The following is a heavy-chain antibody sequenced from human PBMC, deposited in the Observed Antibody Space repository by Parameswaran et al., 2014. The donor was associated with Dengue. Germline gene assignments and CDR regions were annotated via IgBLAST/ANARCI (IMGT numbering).Heavy chain of an antibody. CDR3: ARDKYSSSWYGEKLGMDV. V-gene: IGHV4-59*01. D-gene: IGHD6-13*01. CDR2: IYYSGST. J-gene: IGHJ6*02. Sequence: RWIRQPPGKGLEWIGYIYYSGSTNYNPSLKSRVTISVDTSKNQFSLKLSSVTAADTAVYYCARDKYSSSWYGEKLGMDVWGQGTTVTVSS.